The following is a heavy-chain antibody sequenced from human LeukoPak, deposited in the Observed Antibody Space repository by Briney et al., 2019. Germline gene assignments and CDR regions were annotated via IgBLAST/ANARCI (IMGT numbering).Heavy chain of an antibody. CDR3: ARDPDRKRGYSYGYDY. D-gene: IGHD5-18*01. CDR1: GFTFSSYE. J-gene: IGHJ4*02. CDR2: ISSSGSTI. V-gene: IGHV3-48*03. Sequence: GGSLRLSCAASGFTFSSYEMNWVRQAPGKGLEWVSYISSSGSTIYYADSVKGRFTISRDNAKNSLYLQMNSLRAEDTAVYYCARDPDRKRGYSYGYDYWGQGTLVTVSS.